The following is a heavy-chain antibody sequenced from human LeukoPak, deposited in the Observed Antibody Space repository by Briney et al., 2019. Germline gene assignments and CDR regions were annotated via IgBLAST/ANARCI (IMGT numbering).Heavy chain of an antibody. D-gene: IGHD6-19*01. CDR2: IYPGDSDT. CDR3: ARHVVPYSSGLTGFDY. Sequence: GESLKISCKGSGYSFTSNWIAWVRQMPGKGLEWVGIIYPGDSDTRYSPSFQGQVTISADKSITTAYLQWSSLKASDTAMYYCARHVVPYSSGLTGFDYWGQGTLVTVSS. J-gene: IGHJ4*02. V-gene: IGHV5-51*01. CDR1: GYSFTSNW.